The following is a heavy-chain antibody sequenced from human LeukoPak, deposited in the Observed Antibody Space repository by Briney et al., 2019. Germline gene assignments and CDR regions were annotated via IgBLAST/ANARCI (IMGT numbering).Heavy chain of an antibody. CDR1: GFAFDDYP. Sequence: PGRSLRLSCAASGFAFDDYPMHWVRQVPGKGLEWVSGISWNSGNIGYADSVKGRFTISRDNAKNSLYLQMNSLRAEDTALYYCAKGGYNYYGMDVWGQGTTVTVSS. D-gene: IGHD3-16*01. J-gene: IGHJ6*02. CDR2: ISWNSGNI. V-gene: IGHV3-9*01. CDR3: AKGGYNYYGMDV.